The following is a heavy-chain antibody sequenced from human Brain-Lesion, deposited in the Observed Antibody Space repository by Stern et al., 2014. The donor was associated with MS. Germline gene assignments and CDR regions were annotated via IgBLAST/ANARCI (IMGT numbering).Heavy chain of an antibody. CDR2: ISYDGSNK. CDR1: GLIFSNYA. V-gene: IGHV3-30*16. Sequence: QVQLVESGGGVVPPGRSLRLSCAASGLIFSNYAMHWVRQAPGKGLQWVAIISYDGSNKYYADSVKGRFTISRDNSKNTLYLQMNSLKSEDTAVYYCARVDTPLDYYYGMDVWGQGTTVTVSS. D-gene: IGHD5-18*01. J-gene: IGHJ6*02. CDR3: ARVDTPLDYYYGMDV.